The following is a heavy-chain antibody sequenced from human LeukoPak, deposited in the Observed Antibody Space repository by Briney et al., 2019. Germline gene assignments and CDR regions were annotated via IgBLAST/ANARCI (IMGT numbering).Heavy chain of an antibody. CDR2: IRSKSYGGTT. V-gene: IGHV3-49*03. D-gene: IGHD3-22*01. CDR1: GFTFGDYT. Sequence: PPGGSLRLSCTASGFTFGDYTMNWFRQAPGKGLEGVGFIRSKSYGGTTDYAASVKGRFTISRDDSKSLAYLQMNSLKTEDTAMYYCTRDSSGFTKFDPWGQGTLVTVSS. CDR3: TRDSSGFTKFDP. J-gene: IGHJ5*02.